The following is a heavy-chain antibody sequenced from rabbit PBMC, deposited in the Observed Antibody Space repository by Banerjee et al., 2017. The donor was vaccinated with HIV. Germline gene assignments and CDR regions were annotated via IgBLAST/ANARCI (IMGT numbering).Heavy chain of an antibody. CDR3: ARHLNGDGSSHCDL. CDR1: GFDFSSSYW. Sequence: QEQLEESGGDLVKPEGSLTLTCTASGFDFSSSYWICWVRQAPGKGLVWIACIYAGGSGSTYYASWAKGRFTISKTSSTTVTLQMTSLTAADTATYFCARHLNGDGSSHCDLWGPGTLVTVS. CDR2: IYAGGSGST. J-gene: IGHJ6*01. V-gene: IGHV1S45*01. D-gene: IGHD8-1*01.